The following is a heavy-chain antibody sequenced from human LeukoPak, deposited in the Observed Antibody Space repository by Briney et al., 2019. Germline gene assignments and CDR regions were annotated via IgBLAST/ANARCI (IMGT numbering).Heavy chain of an antibody. D-gene: IGHD3-10*01. V-gene: IGHV4-34*01. CDR1: GGTFSGYY. Sequence: PSETLSLTCAVYGGTFSGYYWSWIRQPPGKGLEWIGEINHSGSTNYNPSLKGRVTISVDTSKNQFSLKLSSVTAADTAVYYCARGPYYYGSGSYHYYYYYMDVWGKGTTVTVSS. CDR2: INHSGST. CDR3: ARGPYYYGSGSYHYYYYYMDV. J-gene: IGHJ6*03.